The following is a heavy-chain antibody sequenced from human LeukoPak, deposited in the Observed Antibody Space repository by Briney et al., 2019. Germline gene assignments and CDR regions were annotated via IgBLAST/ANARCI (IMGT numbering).Heavy chain of an antibody. CDR2: ISSSSSYI. V-gene: IGHV3-21*01. J-gene: IGHJ1*01. Sequence: PGGSLRLSCAASGFTFSSYEMNWVRQAPGKGLEWVSSISSSSSYIYYADSVKGRFTISRDNAKNSLYLQMNSLRAEDTAVYYCARETNPEQLVPRYFQHWGQGTLVTVSS. CDR3: ARETNPEQLVPRYFQH. CDR1: GFTFSSYE. D-gene: IGHD6-13*01.